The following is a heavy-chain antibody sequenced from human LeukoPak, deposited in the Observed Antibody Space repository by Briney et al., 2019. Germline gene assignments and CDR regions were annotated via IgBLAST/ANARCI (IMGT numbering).Heavy chain of an antibody. CDR2: ISSSGSTI. Sequence: GGSLRLSCAASGLTFSSYEMNWVRQAPGKGLEWVSYISSSGSTIYYADSVKGRFTISRDNAKNSLYLQMNSLRAEDTAVYYCARDDLAMVRGVIIETNFDYWGQGTLVTVSS. CDR1: GLTFSSYE. CDR3: ARDDLAMVRGVIIETNFDY. V-gene: IGHV3-48*03. J-gene: IGHJ4*02. D-gene: IGHD3-10*01.